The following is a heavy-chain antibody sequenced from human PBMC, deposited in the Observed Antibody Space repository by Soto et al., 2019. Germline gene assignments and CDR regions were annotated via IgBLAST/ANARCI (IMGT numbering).Heavy chain of an antibody. V-gene: IGHV1-18*01. CDR2: ISAYNGNT. Sequence: ASVKVSCKASGYTFTNYGISWVRQAPGQGLEWMGWISAYNGNTNYAQKFQGRVTITADKSTGTAYMELSSLRSEDTALYYCTIGSWSGEVFDIWGQGTMVTVSS. J-gene: IGHJ3*02. D-gene: IGHD2-21*01. CDR1: GYTFTNYG. CDR3: TIGSWSGEVFDI.